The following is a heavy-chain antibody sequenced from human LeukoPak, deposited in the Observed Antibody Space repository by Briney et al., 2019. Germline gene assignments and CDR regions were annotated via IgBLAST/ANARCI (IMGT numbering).Heavy chain of an antibody. V-gene: IGHV3-30-3*01. CDR1: GFTFNSYA. J-gene: IGHJ3*02. D-gene: IGHD2-2*01. CDR3: ARDSTYMIPAGAFDI. CDR2: ISYDGSNK. Sequence: GGSLRLSCAASGFTFNSYAMHWVRQAPGKGLEWVAVISYDGSNKYYADSVKGRFTISRDNSKNTLYLQMNSLRAEDTAVYYCARDSTYMIPAGAFDIWGQGTMVTVSS.